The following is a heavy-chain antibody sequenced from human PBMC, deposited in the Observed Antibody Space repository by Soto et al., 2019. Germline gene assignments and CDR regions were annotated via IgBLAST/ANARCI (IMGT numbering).Heavy chain of an antibody. Sequence: SETLSLTCTVSGGSISSSSYYWGWIRQPPGKGLEWIGSIYYSGSTYYNPSLKSRVTISVDTSKNQFSLKLSSVTAADTAVYYCARLSRWEPRLPDYWGQGTLVTVSS. CDR3: ARLSRWEPRLPDY. J-gene: IGHJ4*02. V-gene: IGHV4-39*01. D-gene: IGHD1-26*01. CDR1: GGSISSSSYY. CDR2: IYYSGST.